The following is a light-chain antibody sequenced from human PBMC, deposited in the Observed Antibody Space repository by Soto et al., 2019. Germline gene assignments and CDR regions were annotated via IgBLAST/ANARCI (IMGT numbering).Light chain of an antibody. V-gene: IGKV1-39*01. CDR3: QQYETFSGT. J-gene: IGKJ1*01. Sequence: DIQMTQSPSSLSASVGDRVTITCRASQSITIYLNWYQQQPGKAPRLLIYGASTLQTGVPSRFSGSGSGTKFTLTIASLQPDDFATYYCQQYETFSGTFGPGTKVEI. CDR1: QSITIY. CDR2: GAS.